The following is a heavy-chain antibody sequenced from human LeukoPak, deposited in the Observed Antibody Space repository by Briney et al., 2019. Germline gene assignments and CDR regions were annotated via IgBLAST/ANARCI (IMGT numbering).Heavy chain of an antibody. CDR2: IRYDGSET. CDR1: GFVFPSTG. Sequence: QPGGSLRLSCAASGFVFPSTGMHWVRQAPGKGLEWVAYIRYDGSETYYADAVKGRFTISRDNSKKTLYLQLHSLRPDDTALFYCARDASVGAAYFDFWGQGALVTVSS. CDR3: ARDASVGAAYFDF. D-gene: IGHD3-16*01. V-gene: IGHV3-30*02. J-gene: IGHJ4*02.